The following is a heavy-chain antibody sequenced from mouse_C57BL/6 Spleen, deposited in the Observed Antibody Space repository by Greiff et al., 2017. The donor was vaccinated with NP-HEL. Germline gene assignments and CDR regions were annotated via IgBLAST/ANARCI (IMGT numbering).Heavy chain of an antibody. D-gene: IGHD1-1*01. CDR1: GYTFTSYT. CDR2: INPSSGYT. Sequence: VQLQQSGAELARPGASVKMSCKASGYTFTSYTMHWVKQRPGQGLEWIGYINPSSGYTKYNQKFKDKATLTADKSSSTAYMQLSSLTSEDSAVYYCARLGYGSSLDYWGQGTTLTVSS. J-gene: IGHJ2*01. CDR3: ARLGYGSSLDY. V-gene: IGHV1-4*01.